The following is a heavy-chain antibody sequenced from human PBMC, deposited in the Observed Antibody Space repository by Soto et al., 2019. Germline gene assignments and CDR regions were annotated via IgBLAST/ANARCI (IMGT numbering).Heavy chain of an antibody. D-gene: IGHD3-3*01. Sequence: GASVKVSCKASGGTFSSYAISWVRQAPGQGLEWMGGIIPIFGTANYAQKFQGRVTITADESTSTAYMELSSLRSEDTAVYYCARDYTGAYGSITIFGVAPFDPWGQGTLVTVSS. CDR3: ARDYTGAYGSITIFGVAPFDP. J-gene: IGHJ5*02. CDR2: IIPIFGTA. V-gene: IGHV1-69*13. CDR1: GGTFSSYA.